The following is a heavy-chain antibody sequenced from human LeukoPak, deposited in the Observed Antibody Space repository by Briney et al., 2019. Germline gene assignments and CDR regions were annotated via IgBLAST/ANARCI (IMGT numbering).Heavy chain of an antibody. V-gene: IGHV4-59*08. CDR1: GGSISVYY. D-gene: IGHD3-22*01. Sequence: MPSETLSLTCTVSGGSISVYYWSWIRQPPGKGLEWIGYIYYSGSTNYNPSLKSRVTISVDTSKNQFSLKLSSVAAADTAVYYCARHSKYYYDSSGSYVGYFQHWGQGTLVTVSS. J-gene: IGHJ1*01. CDR3: ARHSKYYYDSSGSYVGYFQH. CDR2: IYYSGST.